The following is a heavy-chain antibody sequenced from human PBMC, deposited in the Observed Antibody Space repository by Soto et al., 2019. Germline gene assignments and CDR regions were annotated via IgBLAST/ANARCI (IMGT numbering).Heavy chain of an antibody. V-gene: IGHV3-23*01. CDR1: GFTFSSYA. J-gene: IGHJ4*02. CDR3: AKGKNEYYDILTGYYSPYYFDY. CDR2: ISGSGGST. Sequence: PGGSLRLSCAASGFTFSSYAMSWVRQAPGKGLEWVSAISGSGGSTYYADSVKGRFTISRDNSKNTLYLQMNSLRAEDTAVYYCAKGKNEYYDILTGYYSPYYFDYWGQGTLVTVSS. D-gene: IGHD3-9*01.